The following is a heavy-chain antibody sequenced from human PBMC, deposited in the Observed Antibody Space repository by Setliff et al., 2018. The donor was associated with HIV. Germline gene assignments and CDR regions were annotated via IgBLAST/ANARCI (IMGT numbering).Heavy chain of an antibody. J-gene: IGHJ3*02. D-gene: IGHD3-22*01. V-gene: IGHV4-39*07. CDR3: ARVGYYDGNDAFDI. CDR2: IYYSGNT. CDR1: GGSVSSSDYY. Sequence: PSETLSLTCTVSGGSVSSSDYYWGWIRQPPGKGLEWIGSIYYSGNTYYNPSLKSRVTISIDTSKNQFSLKLNSVTAADTAVYYCARVGYYDGNDAFDIWGQGTMVTVSS.